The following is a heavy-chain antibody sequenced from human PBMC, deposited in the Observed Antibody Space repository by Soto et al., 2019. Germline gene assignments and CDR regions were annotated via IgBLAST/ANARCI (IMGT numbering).Heavy chain of an antibody. CDR3: ARPDGGKIGDALDL. CDR2: ISDNADST. V-gene: IGHV3-23*01. CDR1: GFTFRIYA. D-gene: IGHD2-15*01. Sequence: EVQLLESGGGLVQPGGSLRLSCAASGFTFRIYAMSWVRQAPGKGLEWVSTISDNADSTYYADSVKGRFTISRDNSKNKLNLQMISLRAEDTAVYYCARPDGGKIGDALDLGGQGTTVTVSS. J-gene: IGHJ3*01.